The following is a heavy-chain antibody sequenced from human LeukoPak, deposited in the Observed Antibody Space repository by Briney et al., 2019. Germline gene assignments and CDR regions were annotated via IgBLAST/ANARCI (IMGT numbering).Heavy chain of an antibody. CDR1: GYSFTSYW. J-gene: IGHJ4*02. CDR2: IYPSDSDT. CDR3: ASLVGATYPFDY. D-gene: IGHD1-26*01. Sequence: GESLKISCKGSGYSFTSYWISWVRHMPAKGLEWRGIIYPSDSDTRYRPSFQGQATISADKSISTAYLQWSSLKAADTAMYYCASLVGATYPFDYWGQGTLVTVSS. V-gene: IGHV5-51*01.